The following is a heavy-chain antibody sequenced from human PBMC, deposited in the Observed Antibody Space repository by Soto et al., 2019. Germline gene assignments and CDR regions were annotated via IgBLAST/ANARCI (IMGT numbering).Heavy chain of an antibody. V-gene: IGHV4-59*01. D-gene: IGHD5-18*01. CDR1: GGSIGGYF. CDR2: FYHSGNS. CDR3: ARISSVDPYGYVNGGLDV. J-gene: IGHJ6*02. Sequence: DTFTLTPRVSGGSIGGYFCSRIRQSPEKGLEWIGYFYHSGNSNYNPSLKSRVTISVDTSKNQLSLSLRSVTAADTAVYFCARISSVDPYGYVNGGLDVWGQGTTVT.